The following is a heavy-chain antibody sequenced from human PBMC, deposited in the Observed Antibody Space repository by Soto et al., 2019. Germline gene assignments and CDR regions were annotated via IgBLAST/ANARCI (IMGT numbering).Heavy chain of an antibody. CDR2: ISYDGSNK. CDR1: GFTFSSYG. V-gene: IGHV3-30*18. D-gene: IGHD1-7*01. Sequence: GGSLRLSCAASGFTFSSYGMHWVRQAPGKGLEWVAVISYDGSNKYYADSVKGRFTISRDNSKNTLYLQMNSLRAEDTAVYYCAKDWYNWNYDSSWFDPWGQGTLVTVSS. J-gene: IGHJ5*02. CDR3: AKDWYNWNYDSSWFDP.